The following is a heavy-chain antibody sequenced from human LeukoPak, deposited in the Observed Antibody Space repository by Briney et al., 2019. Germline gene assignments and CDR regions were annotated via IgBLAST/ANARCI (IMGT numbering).Heavy chain of an antibody. CDR1: GFTFSSYA. Sequence: GSLRLSCAASGFTFSSYAMHWVRQAPGKGLEYVSAISSNGGSTYYANSVKGRFTISRDNSKNTLYLQMGSLRAEDMAVYYCARGSSSWYVRTWFDPWGQGTLVTVSS. CDR2: ISSNGGST. CDR3: ARGSSSWYVRTWFDP. D-gene: IGHD6-13*01. V-gene: IGHV3-64*01. J-gene: IGHJ5*02.